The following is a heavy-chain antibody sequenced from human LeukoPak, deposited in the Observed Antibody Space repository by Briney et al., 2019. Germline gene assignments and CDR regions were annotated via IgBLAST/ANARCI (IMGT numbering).Heavy chain of an antibody. D-gene: IGHD7-27*01. V-gene: IGHV1-46*01. CDR3: ASESCSELGGPYYYYGMDV. CDR1: GYTFTSYY. J-gene: IGHJ6*02. CDR2: INPSGGST. Sequence: ASVKVSCKASGYTFTSYYMHWVRQAPGQGLEWMGIINPSGGSTSYAQKFQGRVTMTRDTSTSTVYMELSSLRSEDTAVYYCASESCSELGGPYYYYGMDVWGQGTTVTVSS.